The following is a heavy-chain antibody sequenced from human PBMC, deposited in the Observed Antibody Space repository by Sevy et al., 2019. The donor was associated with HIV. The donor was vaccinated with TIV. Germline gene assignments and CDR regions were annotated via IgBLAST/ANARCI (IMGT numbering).Heavy chain of an antibody. V-gene: IGHV3-53*01. Sequence: GGSLRLSCAASGFIVSSNYMSWVRQAPWKGLEWVSVIYSGGSTYYADSVKGRFTISRDNSKNTLYLQMNSLRAEDTAVYYCARVRSCSGGSCYSGGWFDPWGQGTLVTVSS. CDR3: ARVRSCSGGSCYSGGWFDP. CDR2: IYSGGST. J-gene: IGHJ5*02. CDR1: GFIVSSNY. D-gene: IGHD2-15*01.